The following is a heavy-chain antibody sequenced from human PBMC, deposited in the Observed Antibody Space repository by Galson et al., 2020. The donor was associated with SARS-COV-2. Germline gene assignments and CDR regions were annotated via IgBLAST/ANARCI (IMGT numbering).Heavy chain of an antibody. CDR1: GFIFSDSA. V-gene: IGHV3-73*01. D-gene: IGHD3-16*01. J-gene: IGHJ6*02. CDR3: SRSSQGGDSEDYGMGV. CDR2: IRNKAKKYAT. Sequence: QLGESLKISCAGSGFIFSDSALHWVRQASGKGLEWVGRIRNKAKKYATIYSESVEGRFIISRDDSKNTAYLQMNSLRTEDTAVYFCSRSSQGGDSEDYGMGVWGQGTTVIVSS.